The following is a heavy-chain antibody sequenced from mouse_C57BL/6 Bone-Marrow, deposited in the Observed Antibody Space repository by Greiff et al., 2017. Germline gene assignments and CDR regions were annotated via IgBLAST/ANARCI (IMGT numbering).Heavy chain of an antibody. CDR1: GYSITSGYY. D-gene: IGHD1-1*01. V-gene: IGHV3-6*01. CDR2: ISYDGSN. CDR3: ARVTTVVARYAMDY. J-gene: IGHJ4*01. Sequence: ESGPGLVKPSQSLSLTCSVTGYSITSGYYWNWIRQFPGNKLEWMGYISYDGSNNYNPSLKNRISIPRNTSKTQFFLKLNSVTTEDTATYYCARVTTVVARYAMDYWGQGTSVTVSS.